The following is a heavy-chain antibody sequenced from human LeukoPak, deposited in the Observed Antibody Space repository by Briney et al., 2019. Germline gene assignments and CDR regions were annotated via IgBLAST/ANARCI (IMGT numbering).Heavy chain of an antibody. D-gene: IGHD1-26*01. V-gene: IGHV3-48*04. CDR1: GFSFSDYS. Sequence: PGGSLRLSCAASGFSFSDYSMHWVRQSPGKGLEWISYISFSSSATYYADSVKGRFTVSRDNAKNSLYLQMNGLRAEDTAVCYCATSIVGLTYDEHFQHWGQGTLVTVSS. J-gene: IGHJ1*01. CDR3: ATSIVGLTYDEHFQH. CDR2: ISFSSSAT.